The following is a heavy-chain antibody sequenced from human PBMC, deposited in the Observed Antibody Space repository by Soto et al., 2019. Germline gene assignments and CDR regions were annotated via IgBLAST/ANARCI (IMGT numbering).Heavy chain of an antibody. CDR1: GGSISSSSYY. D-gene: IGHD6-6*01. CDR3: ARNSGPYASSWLDA. CDR2: IYYSGST. Sequence: SETLSLTCTVSGGSISSSSYYWGWIRQPPGKGLEWIGSIYYSGSTYYNPSLKSRVTISINTSKNQMSLELTSVTAADTAVYYCARNSGPYASSWLDACGQGTMPTVYS. J-gene: IGHJ5*02. V-gene: IGHV4-39*01.